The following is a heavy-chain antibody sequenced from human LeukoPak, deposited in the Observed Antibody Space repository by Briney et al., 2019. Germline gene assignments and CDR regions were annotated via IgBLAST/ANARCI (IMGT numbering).Heavy chain of an antibody. CDR3: ARVNQYCSSTSCYTRTRDYYYYYMDV. J-gene: IGHJ6*03. CDR1: GYTFTSYG. V-gene: IGHV1-69*01. D-gene: IGHD2-2*02. Sequence: VKVSCKASGYTFTSYGISWVRQAPGQGLEWMGGIIPIFGTANYAQKFQGRVTITADESTSTAYMELSSLRSEDTAVYYCARVNQYCSSTSCYTRTRDYYYYYMDVWGKGTTVTVSS. CDR2: IIPIFGTA.